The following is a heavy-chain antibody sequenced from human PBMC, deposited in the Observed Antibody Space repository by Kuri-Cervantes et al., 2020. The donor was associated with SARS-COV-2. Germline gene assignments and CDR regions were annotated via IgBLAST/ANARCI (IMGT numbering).Heavy chain of an antibody. CDR1: GFTFSSYD. J-gene: IGHJ5*02. CDR3: ANWDIVVIRA. Sequence: LSLTCAASGFTFSSYDMHWVRQATGKGLEWVSAIGTAGDTYYPGSVKGRFTISRDNSKDTLYLQMNSLRAEDTAVYYCANWDIVVIRAWGQGTLVTVSS. CDR2: IGTAGDT. D-gene: IGHD2-15*01. V-gene: IGHV3-13*01.